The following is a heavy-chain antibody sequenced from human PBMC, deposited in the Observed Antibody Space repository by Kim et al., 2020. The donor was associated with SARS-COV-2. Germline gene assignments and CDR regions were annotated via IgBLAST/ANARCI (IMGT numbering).Heavy chain of an antibody. CDR1: GFSVSANY. CDR2: TYSGDST. J-gene: IGHJ4*02. CDR3: TKGRPGPLAGYFDF. Sequence: GGSLRLSCAASGFSVSANYMSWVRQAPGKGLEWVSFTYSGDSTNYADSVKGRFTIPGDSSKNTVDLKMNSLRAEDTAVYYFTKGRPGPLAGYFDFWGQG. V-gene: IGHV3-53*01.